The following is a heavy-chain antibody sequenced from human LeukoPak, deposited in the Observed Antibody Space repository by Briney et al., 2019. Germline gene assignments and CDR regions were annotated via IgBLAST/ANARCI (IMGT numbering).Heavy chain of an antibody. D-gene: IGHD3-3*01. Sequence: GASVKVSCKASGYTFTGYYMHWVRQAPGQGLEWMGWINPNSSGTNYAQKFQGRVTMTRDTSISTAYMELSRLRSDDTAVYYCAREATSLGVVKGFDPWGQGTLVTVSS. CDR3: AREATSLGVVKGFDP. CDR2: INPNSSGT. J-gene: IGHJ5*02. V-gene: IGHV1-2*02. CDR1: GYTFTGYY.